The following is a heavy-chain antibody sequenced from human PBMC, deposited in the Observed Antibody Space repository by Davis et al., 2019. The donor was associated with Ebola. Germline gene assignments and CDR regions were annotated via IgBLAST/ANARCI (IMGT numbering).Heavy chain of an antibody. CDR1: GFTFSSYS. CDR2: ISSSSSYI. V-gene: IGHV3-21*01. J-gene: IGHJ4*01. D-gene: IGHD5-12*01. Sequence: PGGSLRLSCAASGFTFSSYSMNWVRQAPRKGLEWVSSISSSSSYIYYADSVKGRFTISRDNAKNTLSLQMNSLRVEDTAVYYCVRDSGYYSHDYWGHGTLVTVSS. CDR3: VRDSGYYSHDY.